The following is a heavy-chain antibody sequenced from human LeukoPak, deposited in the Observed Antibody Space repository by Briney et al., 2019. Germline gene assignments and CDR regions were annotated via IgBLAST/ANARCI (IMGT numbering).Heavy chain of an antibody. CDR2: IYPGDSDT. CDR3: ARASRYFDWLLDY. J-gene: IGHJ4*02. CDR1: GYSFTSYW. D-gene: IGHD3-9*01. V-gene: IGHV5-51*01. Sequence: GESLKISCKGFGYSFTSYWIGWVRQMPGKGLEWMGIIYPGDSDTRYSPSFQGQVTISADKSISTAYLQWSSLKASDTAMYYCARASRYFDWLLDYWGQGTLVTVSS.